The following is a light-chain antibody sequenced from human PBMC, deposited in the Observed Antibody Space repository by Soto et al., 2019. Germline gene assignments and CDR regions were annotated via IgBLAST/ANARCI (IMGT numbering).Light chain of an antibody. CDR2: KPS. CDR1: QSISSW. J-gene: IGKJ4*01. V-gene: IGKV1-5*03. Sequence: DIQMTQSPSTMSASVGDRVTITCRASQSISSWLAWYQQKPGKAPKPLIYKPSSLESGVPSRFSGSGSGTEFTLTISGLQPDDFATYYCQQYKSYSLTFGGGTKVQIK. CDR3: QQYKSYSLT.